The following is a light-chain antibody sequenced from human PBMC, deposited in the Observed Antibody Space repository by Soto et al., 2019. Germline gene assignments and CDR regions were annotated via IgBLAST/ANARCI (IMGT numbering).Light chain of an antibody. CDR3: QQYEDLPLT. J-gene: IGKJ1*01. V-gene: IGKV1-33*01. CDR2: DAS. Sequence: DIQLTQSPSSLSASVPESFTISCQASQDINNFLNWYLQKPGKPPQLLIYDASTLESGVPSRFSGTGSGADFSFTINNLQPEDTATYYCQQYEDLPLTFGQGTKV. CDR1: QDINNF.